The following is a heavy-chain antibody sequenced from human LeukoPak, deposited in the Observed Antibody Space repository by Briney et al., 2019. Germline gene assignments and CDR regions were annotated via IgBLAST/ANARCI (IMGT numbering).Heavy chain of an antibody. D-gene: IGHD6-19*01. J-gene: IGHJ4*02. Sequence: GGSLRLSCKGSGYSFTSYWIGWVRQMPGKGLGWMGIIYPGDSDTRYSPSFQGQVTISADKSISTAYLQWSSLKASDTAMYYCARSTQWLVPYYFDYWGQGTLVTVSS. CDR3: ARSTQWLVPYYFDY. CDR2: IYPGDSDT. V-gene: IGHV5-51*01. CDR1: GYSFTSYW.